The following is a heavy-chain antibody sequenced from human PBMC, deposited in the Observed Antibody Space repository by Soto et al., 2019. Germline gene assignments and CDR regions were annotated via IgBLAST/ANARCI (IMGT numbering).Heavy chain of an antibody. CDR1: GYTFTSYA. CDR3: ARDQYSNYGGGVRY. Sequence: ASVKVSCRASGYTFTSYAMHWVRQAPGQRLEWMGWINAGNGNTKYSQKFQGRVTITRDTSASTAYMELSSLRSEDTAVYYCARDQYSNYGGGVRYWGQGTLVTVSS. V-gene: IGHV1-3*01. J-gene: IGHJ4*02. CDR2: INAGNGNT. D-gene: IGHD4-4*01.